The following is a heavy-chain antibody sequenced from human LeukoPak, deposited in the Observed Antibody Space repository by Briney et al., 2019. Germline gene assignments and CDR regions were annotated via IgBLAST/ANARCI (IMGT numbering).Heavy chain of an antibody. CDR2: IYYSGST. CDR3: ARSIVVVMGFAFDY. D-gene: IGHD3-22*01. CDR1: GGSISSSSYY. J-gene: IGHJ4*02. V-gene: IGHV4-39*07. Sequence: SETLSLTCTVSGGSISSSSYYWGWIRQPRGKGLEWIGSIYYSGSTYYNPSLKSRVTISVDTSKNQFSLKLSSVTAADTAVYYCARSIVVVMGFAFDYWGQGTLVTVSS.